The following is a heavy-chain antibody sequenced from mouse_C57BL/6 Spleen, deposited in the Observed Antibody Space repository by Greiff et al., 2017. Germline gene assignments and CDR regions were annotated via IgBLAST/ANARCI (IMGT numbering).Heavy chain of an antibody. V-gene: IGHV1-22*01. Sequence: EVQLQESGPELVKPGASVKMSCKASGYTFTDYNMHWVKQSHGQSLEWIGDINPNNGGTSYNQKFKGKATLTVNKSSSTAYMELRSLTSEDSAVYYCARGVYYYGSSYGYLDYWGQGTTLTVSS. J-gene: IGHJ2*01. D-gene: IGHD1-1*01. CDR3: ARGVYYYGSSYGYLDY. CDR2: INPNNGGT. CDR1: GYTFTDYN.